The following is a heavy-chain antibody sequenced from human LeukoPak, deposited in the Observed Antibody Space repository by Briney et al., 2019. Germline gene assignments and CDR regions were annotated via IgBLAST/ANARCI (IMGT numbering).Heavy chain of an antibody. V-gene: IGHV3-30*02. J-gene: IGHJ6*03. Sequence: PGGSLRLYCATSGFTFSTYAMHWVRQAPGKGLEWVASIRNDGTNKNHVDSVKGRFTISRDNSKNTLFLQMDSLRPEDTAIYYCAKSWSGYYHYYMDVWGKGTTVTVSS. CDR2: IRNDGTNK. D-gene: IGHD3-3*01. CDR1: GFTFSTYA. CDR3: AKSWSGYYHYYMDV.